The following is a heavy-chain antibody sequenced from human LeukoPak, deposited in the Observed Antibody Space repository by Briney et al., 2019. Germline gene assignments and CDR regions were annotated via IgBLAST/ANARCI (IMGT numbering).Heavy chain of an antibody. D-gene: IGHD4-11*01. CDR3: ARALLGNSNYSPFDY. V-gene: IGHV4-30-2*01. Sequence: SETLSLTCTVSGGSISSGGYYWSWIRQPPGKGLEWIGYIYHSGSTYYNPSLKSRVTISVDRSKNQFSLKLSSVTAADTAVYYCARALLGNSNYSPFDYWGQGTLVTVSS. CDR2: IYHSGST. CDR1: GGSISSGGYY. J-gene: IGHJ4*02.